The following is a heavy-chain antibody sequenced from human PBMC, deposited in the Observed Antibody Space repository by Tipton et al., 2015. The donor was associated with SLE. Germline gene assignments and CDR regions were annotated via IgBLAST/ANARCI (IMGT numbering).Heavy chain of an antibody. CDR3: ARVAARLWWYFDL. Sequence: GLVKPSETLSLTCSVSGGSISSGSYYWSWIRQAPGKGLEWIGYVYYSGGTNYNPSLESRITTSVDTSKNQISLKLSSVTAADTAVYYCARVAARLWWYFDLWGRGTLVTVSS. D-gene: IGHD6-6*01. V-gene: IGHV4-61*01. CDR2: VYYSGGT. CDR1: GGSISSGSYY. J-gene: IGHJ2*01.